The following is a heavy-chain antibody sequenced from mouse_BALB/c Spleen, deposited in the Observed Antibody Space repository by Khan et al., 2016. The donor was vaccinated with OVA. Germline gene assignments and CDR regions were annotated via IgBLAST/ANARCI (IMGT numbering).Heavy chain of an antibody. V-gene: IGHV5-6-4*01. CDR3: TRDRNYYGSSFYFDY. J-gene: IGHJ2*01. CDR2: ITSGGSYT. D-gene: IGHD1-1*01. Sequence: EVELVESGGGLVKPGGSLRLSCAASGFTFSSYSMSWVRQTPGKRLEWVATITSGGSYTYYPASVQGRFTISRDNAKNTLYLQMSSLKAEDTAIYYGTRDRNYYGSSFYFDYWGQGTTLTVSS. CDR1: GFTFSSYS.